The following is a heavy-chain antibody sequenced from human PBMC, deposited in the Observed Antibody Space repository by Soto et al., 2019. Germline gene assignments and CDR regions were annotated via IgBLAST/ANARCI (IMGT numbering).Heavy chain of an antibody. CDR1: GGSISSGGYY. J-gene: IGHJ4*02. D-gene: IGHD2-2*01. CDR2: ISYSGST. Sequence: QVQLQESGPGLVKPSQTLSLTCTVSGGSISSGGYYWSWIRQHPGKGLEWIGYISYSGSTYYNPSLQSRFTISVDTSTNQVSLKLRSVTAADTAVYYCAIDRGYAIDYRGQGTLVPVSS. CDR3: AIDRGYAIDY. V-gene: IGHV4-31*03.